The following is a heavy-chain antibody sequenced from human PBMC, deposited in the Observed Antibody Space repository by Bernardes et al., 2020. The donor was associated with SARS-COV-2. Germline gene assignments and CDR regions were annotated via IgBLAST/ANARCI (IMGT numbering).Heavy chain of an antibody. V-gene: IGHV3-13*01. CDR1: GFTFTNYD. CDR3: ARGVATRRGWFFDL. CDR2: IGSAGDT. D-gene: IGHD6-6*01. J-gene: IGHJ2*01. Sequence: GSLRLSCVASGFTFTNYDMHWVRQVTGKSLEWVSGIGSAGDTYYPGSVKGRFTISRENAKNSFFLEMNSLRAGDTSVYYCARGVATRRGWFFDLWGRGTLVNVSS.